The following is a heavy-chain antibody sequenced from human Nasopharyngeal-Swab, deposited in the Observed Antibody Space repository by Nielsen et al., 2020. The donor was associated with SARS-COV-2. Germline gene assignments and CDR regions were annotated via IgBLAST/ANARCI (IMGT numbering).Heavy chain of an antibody. CDR3: ARDGRQQLRPEGLFDP. CDR1: GFTFSSYA. J-gene: IGHJ5*02. Sequence: GGSLRLSCAASGFTFSSYAMHWVRQAPGKGLEWVAVISYDGSNKYYADSVKGRFTISRDNSKNTLYLQMNSLRAEDTAVYYCARDGRQQLRPEGLFDPWGQGTLVTVSS. CDR2: ISYDGSNK. D-gene: IGHD6-13*01. V-gene: IGHV3-30-3*01.